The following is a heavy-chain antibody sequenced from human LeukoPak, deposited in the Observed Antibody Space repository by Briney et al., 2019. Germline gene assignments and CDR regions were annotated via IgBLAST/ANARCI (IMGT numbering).Heavy chain of an antibody. D-gene: IGHD3-22*01. J-gene: IGHJ4*02. Sequence: GGSLRLSCAASGFTVSSNYMSWVRQAPGKGLEWVPVIYSGGSTYYADSVKGRFTISRHNSKNTLYLQMNSLRAEDTAVYYCASQGYDSSGYYRDYWGQGTLVTVSS. V-gene: IGHV3-53*04. CDR3: ASQGYDSSGYYRDY. CDR1: GFTVSSNY. CDR2: IYSGGST.